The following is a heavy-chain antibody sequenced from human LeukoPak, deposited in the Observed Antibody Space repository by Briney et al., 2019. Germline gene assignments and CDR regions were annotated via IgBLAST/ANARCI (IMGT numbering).Heavy chain of an antibody. CDR1: GYTFTSYD. CDR3: ARVTMVRGVIFRPYYYYYMDV. J-gene: IGHJ6*03. D-gene: IGHD3-10*01. CDR2: MNPNSGNT. Sequence: AASVKVSCKASGYTFTSYDINWVRQAPGQGLEWMGWMNPNSGNTGYAQKFQGRVTMTRNTSISTAYMELSSLRSEDTAVYYCARVTMVRGVIFRPYYYYYMDVWGKGTTVTISS. V-gene: IGHV1-8*01.